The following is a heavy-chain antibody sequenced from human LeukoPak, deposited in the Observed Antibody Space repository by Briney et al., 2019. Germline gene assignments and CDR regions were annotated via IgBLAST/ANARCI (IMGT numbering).Heavy chain of an antibody. CDR1: GFSFSSYA. D-gene: IGHD3-22*01. V-gene: IGHV3-64*01. CDR2: ISSNGGVT. J-gene: IGHJ3*02. Sequence: PGGSLRLSCVASGFSFSSYAMHWVRQAPGKGLEYVSAISSNGGVTYYANSVKGRFTISRDNSKNTLYLQMNSLRAEDTAVYYCAKVTGYDSSGYYADAFDIWGQGTMVTVSS. CDR3: AKVTGYDSSGYYADAFDI.